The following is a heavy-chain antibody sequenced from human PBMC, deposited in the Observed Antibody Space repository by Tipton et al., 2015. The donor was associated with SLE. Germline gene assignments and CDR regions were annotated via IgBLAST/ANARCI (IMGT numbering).Heavy chain of an antibody. CDR2: IYYSGST. V-gene: IGHV4-59*13. J-gene: IGHJ3*02. CDR1: GGSINSYY. CDR3: ARDFPGDFDWFDAFDI. Sequence: TLSLTCTVSGGSINSYYWSWIRQPPGKGLEWIGYIYYSGSTNYNPSLKSRVTISVDTSKDQFSLKLSSVTTADTAVYYCARDFPGDFDWFDAFDIWGQGTMVTVSS. D-gene: IGHD3-9*01.